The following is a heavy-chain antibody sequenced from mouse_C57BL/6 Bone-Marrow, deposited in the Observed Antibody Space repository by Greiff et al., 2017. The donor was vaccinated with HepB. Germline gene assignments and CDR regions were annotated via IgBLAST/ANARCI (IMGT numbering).Heavy chain of an antibody. CDR3: VRQAVTTGLDY. CDR1: GFSFNTYA. CDR2: IRSKSNNYAT. V-gene: IGHV10-1*01. Sequence: EVQLVESGGGLVQPKGSLKLSCAASGFSFNTYAMNWVRQAPGKGLEWVARIRSKSNNYATYYADSVKDRFTISRDDSESMLYLQMNNLKTEDTAMYYCVRQAVTTGLDYWGQGTTLTVSS. J-gene: IGHJ2*01. D-gene: IGHD2-2*01.